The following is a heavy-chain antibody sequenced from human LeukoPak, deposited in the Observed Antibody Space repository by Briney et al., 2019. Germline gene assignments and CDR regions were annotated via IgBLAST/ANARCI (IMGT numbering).Heavy chain of an antibody. Sequence: GASVKVSCKASGGTFSSYAISWVRQAPGQGLEWMGRIIPILGIANYAQKFQGRVTITADTSTSTAYMELRSLRSDDTAVYYCARDRDIVVVPAAPLNYWGQGTLVTVSS. D-gene: IGHD2-2*01. CDR1: GGTFSSYA. CDR2: IIPILGIA. J-gene: IGHJ4*02. CDR3: ARDRDIVVVPAAPLNY. V-gene: IGHV1-69*04.